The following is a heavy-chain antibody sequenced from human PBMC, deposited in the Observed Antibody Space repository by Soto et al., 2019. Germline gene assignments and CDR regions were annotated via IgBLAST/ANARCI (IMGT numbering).Heavy chain of an antibody. J-gene: IGHJ6*03. CDR2: MNPNSGNT. Sequence: ASVKVSCKASGYTFTSYDINWVRQATGQGLEWMGWMNPNSGNTGYAQKFQGRVTMTRNTSISTAYMELSSLRSEDTAVYYCARGGGSSSSPFYYYYYMDVWGKGTTVTVSS. V-gene: IGHV1-8*01. CDR1: GYTFTSYD. D-gene: IGHD6-13*01. CDR3: ARGGGSSSSPFYYYYYMDV.